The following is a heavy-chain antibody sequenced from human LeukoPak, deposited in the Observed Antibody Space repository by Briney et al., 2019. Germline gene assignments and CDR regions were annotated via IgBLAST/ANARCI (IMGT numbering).Heavy chain of an antibody. Sequence: SETLSLTCTVSGGSISSGDYYWSWIRQPPGKGLEWIGYIYYSGSTYYNPSLKSRVTISVDTSKNQFSLKLSSVTAADTAVYYCARANPPLSGWLPLFDYWGQGTLVTVSS. CDR2: IYYSGST. D-gene: IGHD6-19*01. CDR3: ARANPPLSGWLPLFDY. J-gene: IGHJ4*02. CDR1: GGSISSGDYY. V-gene: IGHV4-30-4*01.